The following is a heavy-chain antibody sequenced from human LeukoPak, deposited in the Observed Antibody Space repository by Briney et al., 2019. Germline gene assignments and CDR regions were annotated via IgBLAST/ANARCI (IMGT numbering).Heavy chain of an antibody. V-gene: IGHV3-53*01. Sequence: PGGSLRLSCAASGFTVSSNYMSWVRQAPGKGLEWVSVIYSGGSTYYADSVKGRFTISRDNSKNTLYLQMNSLKTEDTAVYYCTTYLGVMDLSYFEYWGQGTLVTVPS. J-gene: IGHJ4*02. CDR3: TTYLGVMDLSYFEY. D-gene: IGHD3-10*01. CDR2: IYSGGST. CDR1: GFTVSSNY.